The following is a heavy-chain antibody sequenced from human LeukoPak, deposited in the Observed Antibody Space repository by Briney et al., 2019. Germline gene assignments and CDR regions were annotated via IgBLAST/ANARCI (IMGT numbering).Heavy chain of an antibody. V-gene: IGHV4-4*09. CDR3: ARHPKRYNWNDHYYYYMDV. CDR2: IYTSGST. J-gene: IGHJ6*03. D-gene: IGHD1-20*01. Sequence: PSETLSLTCTVSGGSISSYYWSWIRQPPGKGLEWIGYIYTSGSTNYNPSLKRPVNLSVDTSKNQFSLKLSSVTAADTAVYYCARHPKRYNWNDHYYYYMDVWGKGTTVTVSS. CDR1: GGSISSYY.